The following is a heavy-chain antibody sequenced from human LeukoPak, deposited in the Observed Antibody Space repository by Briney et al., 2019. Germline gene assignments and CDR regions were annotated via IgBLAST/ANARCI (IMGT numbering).Heavy chain of an antibody. D-gene: IGHD5-12*01. Sequence: SETLSLTCSVSGGSISSNYYYWAWIRQPPGKGLEWIGSIYYSGSTYYNPSLKSRVTISVDTSKNQFSLKLSSVTAADTAVYYCARPSGYTGYDFDYWGQGTLVTVSS. CDR1: GGSISSNYYY. J-gene: IGHJ4*02. V-gene: IGHV4-39*01. CDR2: IYYSGST. CDR3: ARPSGYTGYDFDY.